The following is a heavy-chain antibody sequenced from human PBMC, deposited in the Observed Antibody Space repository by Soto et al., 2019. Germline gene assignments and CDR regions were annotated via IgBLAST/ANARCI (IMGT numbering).Heavy chain of an antibody. J-gene: IGHJ3*02. V-gene: IGHV4-31*03. Sequence: PSETPSLTCTVSGGSVTGGGFCWSWTRQHPGEGLEFIGYMCYSGSTNYNPSLKSRVAISIDTSKNQFPLTLTFVTAADTAVYYCASRDYGYTFNIWGQGTMVTVSS. D-gene: IGHD4-17*01. CDR2: MCYSGST. CDR1: GGSVTGGGFC. CDR3: ASRDYGYTFNI.